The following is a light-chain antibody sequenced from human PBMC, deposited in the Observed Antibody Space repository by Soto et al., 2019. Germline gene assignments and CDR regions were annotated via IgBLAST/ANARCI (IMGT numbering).Light chain of an antibody. CDR1: QSVSSSY. J-gene: IGKJ2*01. CDR2: GAS. Sequence: EIVLTQSPGTLSLSPGERATLSCRASQSVSSSYLAWYQQTPGQAPRLLIYGASSRATGIPDRFSGSGSGTDFTLIISRLEPEDVAVYYCQRYGSSPGYTFGQGTKLEIK. V-gene: IGKV3-20*01. CDR3: QRYGSSPGYT.